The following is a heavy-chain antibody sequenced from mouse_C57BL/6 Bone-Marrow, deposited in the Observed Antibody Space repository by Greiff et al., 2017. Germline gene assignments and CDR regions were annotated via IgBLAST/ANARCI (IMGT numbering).Heavy chain of an antibody. CDR3: TRDNTTVVARYFDY. J-gene: IGHJ2*01. CDR2: ISSGGDYI. V-gene: IGHV5-9-1*02. CDR1: GFTFSSYA. Sequence: EVQLVESGEGLVKPGGSLKLSCAASGFTFSSYAMSWVRQTPEKRLEWVAYISSGGDYIYYADTVKGRFTISRDNARNTLYLQMSSLKSEDTAMYYCTRDNTTVVARYFDYWGQGTTLTVSS. D-gene: IGHD1-1*01.